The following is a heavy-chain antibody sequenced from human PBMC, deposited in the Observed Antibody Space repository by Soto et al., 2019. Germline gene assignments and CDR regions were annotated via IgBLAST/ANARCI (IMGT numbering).Heavy chain of an antibody. CDR3: AKGSSASRPYYFDY. V-gene: IGHV3-23*01. J-gene: IGHJ4*02. Sequence: EVQLLESGGGLVQPGGSLRLSCAASGFTFTSYAMSWVRQAQGKGLQWVSAISGSGGSTYYADSVKGRFTISRDKSKNTLDLQMNSLRAEDTAVYYCAKGSSASRPYYFDYWGQGALVTVSS. CDR1: GFTFTSYA. CDR2: ISGSGGST. D-gene: IGHD3-22*01.